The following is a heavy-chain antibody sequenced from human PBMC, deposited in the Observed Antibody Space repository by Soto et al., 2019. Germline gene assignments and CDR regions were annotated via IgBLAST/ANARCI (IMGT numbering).Heavy chain of an antibody. CDR3: ATIRNDCSGGSCSGNYYYGMGV. CDR2: IIPIFGTA. V-gene: IGHV1-69*01. D-gene: IGHD2-15*01. Sequence: QVQLVQSGAEVKKPGSSVKVSCKASGGTFSSYAISWVRQAPGQGLEWMGGIIPIFGTANYAQKFQGRVTITADESTSTAYMELSSLRSEDTAVYYCATIRNDCSGGSCSGNYYYGMGVWGQGATVTVSS. CDR1: GGTFSSYA. J-gene: IGHJ6*02.